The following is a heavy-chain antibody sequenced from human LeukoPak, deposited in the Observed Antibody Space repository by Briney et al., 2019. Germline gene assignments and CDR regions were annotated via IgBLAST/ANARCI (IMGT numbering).Heavy chain of an antibody. CDR2: INSDGRST. Sequence: GGSLRLSCAASGFTFSSYWMHWVRQAPGKGLVWVSRINSDGRSTSYADSVKGRFTISRDNSKNTLYLQMNSLRAEDTAVYYCARAGQQLVRGQYYYYMDVWGKGTTVTVSS. CDR1: GFTFSSYW. CDR3: ARAGQQLVRGQYYYYMDV. V-gene: IGHV3-74*01. D-gene: IGHD6-13*01. J-gene: IGHJ6*03.